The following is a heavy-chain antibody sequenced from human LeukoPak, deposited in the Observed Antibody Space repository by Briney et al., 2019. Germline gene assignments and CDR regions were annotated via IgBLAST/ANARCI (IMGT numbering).Heavy chain of an antibody. D-gene: IGHD3-10*01. CDR3: VKDAGYHGSGSTYSFYY. V-gene: IGHV3-64D*06. Sequence: PGGSLRLSCSASGFTFSRYSLHWVRQAPGKGLEYVSAISSIGGSTYYADSVKGRFTISRDNSKNTLYLQMSSLRAEDTAVYYCVKDAGYHGSGSTYSFYYCGRGAPVTVSS. CDR1: GFTFSRYS. CDR2: ISSIGGST. J-gene: IGHJ4*02.